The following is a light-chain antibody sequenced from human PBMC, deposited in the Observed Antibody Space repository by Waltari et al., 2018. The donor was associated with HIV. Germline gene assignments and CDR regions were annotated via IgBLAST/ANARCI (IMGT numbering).Light chain of an antibody. CDR3: QQTYSIPNS. J-gene: IGKJ2*03. Sequence: DIQMTQSPSALSASVGDRVTITCRASQSISNYVHWYQQTPGKAPRLLIYAASTLQSGVPSRFSCGGSGTEFSLTISSLQPEDFAIYYCQQTYSIPNSFGQGTKVEIK. CDR1: QSISNY. CDR2: AAS. V-gene: IGKV1-39*01.